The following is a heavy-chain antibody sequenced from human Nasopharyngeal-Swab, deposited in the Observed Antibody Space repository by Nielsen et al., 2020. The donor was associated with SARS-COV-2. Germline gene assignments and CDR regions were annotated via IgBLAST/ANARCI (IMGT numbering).Heavy chain of an antibody. CDR3: ASDYCSSTSCYFGADYYYMDV. CDR2: ISSSSSYI. J-gene: IGHJ6*03. D-gene: IGHD2-2*01. CDR1: GFTFSSYS. V-gene: IGHV3-21*01. Sequence: ESLKISYAASGFTFSSYSMNWVRQAPGKGLEWVSSISSSSSYIYYADSVKGRFTISRDNAKNSLYLQMNSLRAEDTAVYYCASDYCSSTSCYFGADYYYMDVWGKGTTVTVSS.